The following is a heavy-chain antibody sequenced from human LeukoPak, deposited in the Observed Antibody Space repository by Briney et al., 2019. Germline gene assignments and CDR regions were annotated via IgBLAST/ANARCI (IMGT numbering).Heavy chain of an antibody. CDR3: ARDVGYSLEY. CDR1: GFTFSSYW. D-gene: IGHD2-21*01. J-gene: IGHJ4*02. CDR2: IKSDGSST. V-gene: IGHV3-74*01. Sequence: GGSLRLSCAASGFTFSSYWMYWVRQAPGKGLVWVSRIKSDGSSTGYADSVKGRFTISRDNAKNTLYLQMDSLRAEDTAVYYCARDVGYSLEYWGQGTPVTVSS.